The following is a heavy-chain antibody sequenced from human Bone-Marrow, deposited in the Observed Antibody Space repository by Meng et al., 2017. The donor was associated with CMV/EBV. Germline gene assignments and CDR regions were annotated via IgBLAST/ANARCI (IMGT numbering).Heavy chain of an antibody. CDR3: ARASGTYYYDSSGYYP. CDR2: ISSSSSYT. V-gene: IGHV3-21*05. Sequence: QLVEAVGGLVKAGGCLGLSCAASGFTFSSYSMNWVRQAPGKGLEWVSYISSSSSYTNYADSVKGRFTISRDNAKNSLYLQMNSLRAEDTAVYYCARASGTYYYDSSGYYPWGQGTLVTVSS. J-gene: IGHJ5*02. CDR1: GFTFSSYS. D-gene: IGHD3-22*01.